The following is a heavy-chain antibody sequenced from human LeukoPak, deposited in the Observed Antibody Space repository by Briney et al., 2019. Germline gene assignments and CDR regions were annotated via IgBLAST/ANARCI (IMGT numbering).Heavy chain of an antibody. Sequence: SETLSLTCTVSGGSINSYYWSWIRQPPGKGLEWIAYIYYSGSTNYNPSLKSRVTISVDTSKNQFSLKLSSATAADTAVYYCARLPLRSHFDYWGQGTLVTVSS. CDR1: GGSINSYY. J-gene: IGHJ4*02. CDR2: IYYSGST. CDR3: ARLPLRSHFDY. V-gene: IGHV4-59*08.